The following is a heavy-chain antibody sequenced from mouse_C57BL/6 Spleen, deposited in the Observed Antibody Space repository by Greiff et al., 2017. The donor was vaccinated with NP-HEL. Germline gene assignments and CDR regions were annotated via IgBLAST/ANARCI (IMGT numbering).Heavy chain of an antibody. CDR3: ARHRGDEYDVGYFEV. CDR1: GFTFSSYG. CDR2: ISSGGSYS. Sequence: EVHLVESGGDLVKPGGSLKLSCAASGFTFSSYGMSWVRQTPDKRLEWVATISSGGSYSYYPDSVKGLFNISRDNAKNTLYLQMSSLKSEDTAMYYCARHRGDEYDVGYFEVWGTGTTVTVSS. D-gene: IGHD2-4*01. V-gene: IGHV5-6*01. J-gene: IGHJ1*03.